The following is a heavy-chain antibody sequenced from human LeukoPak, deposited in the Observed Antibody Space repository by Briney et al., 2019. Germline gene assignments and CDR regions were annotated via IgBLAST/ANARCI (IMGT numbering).Heavy chain of an antibody. CDR3: ARALYASSSWHTFDI. CDR2: INWNGANT. V-gene: IGHV3-20*04. J-gene: IGHJ3*02. Sequence: GGSLRLSCAASGFSFDDYGMTWVRQAPGKGLEWVSVINWNGANTGYADSVKGRFTISRDNAKNSLHLQMNSLRAEDTAFYYCARALYASSSWHTFDIWGQGTMVTVSS. D-gene: IGHD6-13*01. CDR1: GFSFDDYG.